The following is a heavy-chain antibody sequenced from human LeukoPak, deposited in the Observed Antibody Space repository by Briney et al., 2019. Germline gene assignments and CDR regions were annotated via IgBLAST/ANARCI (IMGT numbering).Heavy chain of an antibody. CDR1: AFTFSDYW. V-gene: IGHV4-34*01. CDR3: VRDRGDFDY. D-gene: IGHD3-16*01. CDR2: INHLGSA. Sequence: PGGSLRLSCAASAFTFSDYWMTWVRQPPGKGLEWIGEINHLGSATYNPSLQSRVLISVDTSKNQVSLNLTSATAADTAVYYCVRDRGDFDYWGQGTLVTVSS. J-gene: IGHJ4*02.